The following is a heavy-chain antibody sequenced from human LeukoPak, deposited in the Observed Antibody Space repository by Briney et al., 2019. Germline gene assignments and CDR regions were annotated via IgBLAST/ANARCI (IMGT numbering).Heavy chain of an antibody. V-gene: IGHV4-39*07. J-gene: IGHJ3*02. CDR2: IYYSGST. Sequence: SETLSLTCIASGGSISSISSNNYHWGWIRQPPGKGLEWIGSIYYSGSTYYNPSLKSRVTISVDTSKNQFSLKLSSVTAADTAVYYCATRNSGSYSIWGQGTMVTVSS. CDR3: ATRNSGSYSI. D-gene: IGHD1-26*01. CDR1: GGSISSISSNNYH.